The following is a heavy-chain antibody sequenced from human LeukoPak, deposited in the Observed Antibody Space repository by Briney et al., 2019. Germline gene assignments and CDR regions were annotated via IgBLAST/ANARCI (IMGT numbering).Heavy chain of an antibody. CDR2: INHSGSA. J-gene: IGHJ5*01. CDR1: GYSISSGYY. V-gene: IGHV4-38-2*02. Sequence: SETLSLTCTVSGYSISSGYYWGWIRQPPGKGLEWIGEINHSGSANYNPSLKSRVTILLDTSKNQFSLNLSSVTAADTAVYYCARRPRGVIIKTWFDSWGQGTLVTVSS. D-gene: IGHD3-10*01. CDR3: ARRPRGVIIKTWFDS.